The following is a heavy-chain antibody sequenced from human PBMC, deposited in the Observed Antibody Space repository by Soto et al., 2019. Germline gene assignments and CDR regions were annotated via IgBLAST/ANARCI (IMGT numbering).Heavy chain of an antibody. J-gene: IGHJ4*01. CDR3: ANHPGIALLEGPVGSETLAY. D-gene: IGHD6-13*01. Sequence: PGGSLRLSCAASGFRFSNYWMTWVRQAPGKGLEWVASIKQDASEKQYVDSVKGRFTISRDNAKNSLYLQMNSLRAEDTAVYYCANHPGIALLEGPVGSETLAYWSRGSLDTVSS. CDR2: IKQDASEK. V-gene: IGHV3-7*01. CDR1: GFRFSNYW.